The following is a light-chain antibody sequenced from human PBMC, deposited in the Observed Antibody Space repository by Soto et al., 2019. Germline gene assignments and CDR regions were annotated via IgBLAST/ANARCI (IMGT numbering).Light chain of an antibody. Sequence: EIVLTQSPGTLSLSPGERVTLSCRASQNVNNNYLAWYQQKPGQAPRLLIYGASRRATGRPDRFSGSESGTDFTLTINRLEPEDVADYYCQQYGNSPYTFGQGTKLEIK. V-gene: IGKV3-20*01. CDR2: GAS. CDR3: QQYGNSPYT. CDR1: QNVNNNY. J-gene: IGKJ2*01.